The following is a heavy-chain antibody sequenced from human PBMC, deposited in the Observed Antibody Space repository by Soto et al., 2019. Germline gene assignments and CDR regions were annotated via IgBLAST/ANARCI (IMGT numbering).Heavy chain of an antibody. CDR3: ARGPLYKPLIAFDI. Sequence: ASVKVSCKAFGYTFTNYLIHWVRQAPGQRLEWLGWINTGSGNTKYSQKFQGRVTITRDTSATTAYMELSSLRFEDTAVYYCARGPLYKPLIAFDISGQGTMLTVS. D-gene: IGHD1-1*01. CDR1: GYTFTNYL. J-gene: IGHJ3*02. V-gene: IGHV1-3*04. CDR2: INTGSGNT.